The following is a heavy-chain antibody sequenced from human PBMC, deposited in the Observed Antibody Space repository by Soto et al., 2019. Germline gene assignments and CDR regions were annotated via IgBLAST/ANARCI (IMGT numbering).Heavy chain of an antibody. CDR1: GFTVSSNY. CDR3: AGGTYGDSTTYYYYMDV. J-gene: IGHJ6*03. V-gene: IGHV3-53*04. CDR2: IYSGGST. Sequence: PGGSLRLSCAASGFTVSSNYMSWVRQAPGKGLEWVSVIYSGGSTYYADSVKGRFTISRHNSKNTLYLQMNSLRAEDTAVYYCAGGTYGDSTTYYYYMDVWGKGTTVTVSS. D-gene: IGHD4-17*01.